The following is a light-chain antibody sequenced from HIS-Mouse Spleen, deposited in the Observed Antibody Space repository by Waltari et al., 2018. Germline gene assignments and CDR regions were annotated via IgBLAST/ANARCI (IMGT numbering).Light chain of an antibody. CDR2: EGS. Sequence: QSALTQPASVSGSPGQSITISCTGTSSDVGSYNLVSWYQKPPGKAPKLMSYEGSKRPSGVSNRFSGAKSGNTASLTISGLQAEDEADYYCCSYAGSSTSVVFGGGTKLTVL. J-gene: IGLJ2*01. V-gene: IGLV2-23*01. CDR3: CSYAGSSTSVV. CDR1: SSDVGSYNL.